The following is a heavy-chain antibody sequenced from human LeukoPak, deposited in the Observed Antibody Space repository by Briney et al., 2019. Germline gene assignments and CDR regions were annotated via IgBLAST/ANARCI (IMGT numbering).Heavy chain of an antibody. J-gene: IGHJ4*02. CDR1: GGTFSSYA. CDR3: ARGKNSLGYCSGGSCYSGLAV. Sequence: ASVKVSCKASGGTFSSYAISWVRQAPGQGLEWMGGIIPIFGTANYAQKFQGRVTITADKSTSTAYMELSSLRSEDTAVYYCARGKNSLGYCSGGSCYSGLAVWGQGTLVTVSS. CDR2: IIPIFGTA. V-gene: IGHV1-69*06. D-gene: IGHD2-15*01.